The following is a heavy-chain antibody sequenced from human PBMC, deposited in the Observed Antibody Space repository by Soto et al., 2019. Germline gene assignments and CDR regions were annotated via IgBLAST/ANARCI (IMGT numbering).Heavy chain of an antibody. CDR1: GFTFSSYA. CDR2: ISGSGGST. CDR3: AKFSGYSYGTVYFDY. V-gene: IGHV3-23*01. D-gene: IGHD5-18*01. J-gene: IGHJ4*02. Sequence: GGSMRLSCAASGFTFSSYAMSWVRQAPGKGLEWVSAISGSGGSTYYADSVKGRFTISRDNSKNTLYLQMNSLRAEDTAVYYCAKFSGYSYGTVYFDYWGQGTLVTVSS.